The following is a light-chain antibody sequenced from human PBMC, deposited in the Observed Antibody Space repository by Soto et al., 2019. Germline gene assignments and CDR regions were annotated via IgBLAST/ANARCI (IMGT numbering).Light chain of an antibody. CDR3: QKANSFQIT. CDR1: QGLKF. Sequence: DIQMTQSPSSVSASVGDTVTLTCRASQGLKFLAWYQQKPGKARRILIYESNNLQSGVPPRFSGSGSGTDFTLTISSLQPEDFATYFCQKANSFQITFGQGTRLEIK. CDR2: ESN. J-gene: IGKJ5*01. V-gene: IGKV1-12*01.